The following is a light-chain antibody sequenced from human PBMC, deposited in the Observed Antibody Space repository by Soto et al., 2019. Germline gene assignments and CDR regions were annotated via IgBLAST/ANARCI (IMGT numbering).Light chain of an antibody. CDR3: QQRSNWPIT. Sequence: SYWASQNVLSNYLAWYQQKPGQAPRLLIYGASTRATGIPDRFGGSGSGRDFTFAISRVEPEDLAVYYWQQRSNWPITFGQGTRLEIK. J-gene: IGKJ5*01. CDR1: QNVLSNY. V-gene: IGKV3D-20*02. CDR2: GAS.